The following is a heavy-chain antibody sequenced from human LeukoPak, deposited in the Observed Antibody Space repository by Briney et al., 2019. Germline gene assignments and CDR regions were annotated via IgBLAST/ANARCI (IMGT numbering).Heavy chain of an antibody. V-gene: IGHV3-48*02. J-gene: IGHJ4*02. CDR1: GFTFSSYS. CDR3: ARHGSGFNY. D-gene: IGHD3-10*01. Sequence: GGSLRLSCAGSGFTFSSYSMNWVRQAPGKGLEWVAYISTLSSTIYYADSVKGRFTISRDNAENSLYLQTNSLRDEDTAVYYCARHGSGFNYWGRGALVTVSS. CDR2: ISTLSSTI.